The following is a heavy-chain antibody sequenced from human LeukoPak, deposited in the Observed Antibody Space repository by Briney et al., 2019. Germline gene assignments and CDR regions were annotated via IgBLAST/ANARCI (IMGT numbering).Heavy chain of an antibody. CDR1: GFTFSSYA. Sequence: GGSLRLSCAASGFTFSSYAMHWVRPAPGKGLEWVAIIWYDGSNKYYADSVKGRFTISRDNSKSTLYLQMNSLRAEDTAVYYCAKGGYSSSWFGDSWGQGTLVTVSS. J-gene: IGHJ5*01. D-gene: IGHD6-13*01. CDR3: AKGGYSSSWFGDS. CDR2: IWYDGSNK. V-gene: IGHV3-33*06.